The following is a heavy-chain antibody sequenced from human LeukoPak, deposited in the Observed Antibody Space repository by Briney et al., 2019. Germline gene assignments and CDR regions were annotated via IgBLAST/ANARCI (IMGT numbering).Heavy chain of an antibody. CDR1: GFTLSSYA. CDR3: AKAPVTTCRGAFCYPFDY. V-gene: IGHV3-23*01. Sequence: GGSLRLSCAASGFTLSSYAMSWVRQAPGKGLEWVSAISDTGNTYHADSVKGRFAISRDSSKNTLFLQMNRLRPEDAAVYYCAKAPVTTCRGAFCYPFDYWGLGTLVTVSS. J-gene: IGHJ4*02. D-gene: IGHD2-15*01. CDR2: ISDTGNT.